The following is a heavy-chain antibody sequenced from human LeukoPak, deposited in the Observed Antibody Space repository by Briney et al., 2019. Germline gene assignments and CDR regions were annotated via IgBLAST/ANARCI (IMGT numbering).Heavy chain of an antibody. V-gene: IGHV4-4*07. CDR1: GGSISSYY. Sequence: SETLSLTCAVSGGSISSYYWGWIRQPAGKGLEWIGRIYSSGSAIYKPSLKSRVTMSVDTSKSQFSLELSSVTAADTAVYYCARWDSSSSSFDYWGQGTLVTVSS. D-gene: IGHD6-6*01. J-gene: IGHJ4*02. CDR3: ARWDSSSSSFDY. CDR2: IYSSGSA.